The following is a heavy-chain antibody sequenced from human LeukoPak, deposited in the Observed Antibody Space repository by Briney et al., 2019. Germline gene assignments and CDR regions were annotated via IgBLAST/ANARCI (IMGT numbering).Heavy chain of an antibody. J-gene: IGHJ4*02. D-gene: IGHD3-10*01. CDR2: IKQDGSEK. Sequence: GGSLRLSCAASGFTFDDYGMSWVRQAPGKGLEWVANIKQDGSEKYYVDSVKGRFTISRDNAKNSLYLQMNSLRAEDTAVYYCARDQYYYGSGSPWDYWGQGTLVTVSS. V-gene: IGHV3-7*01. CDR1: GFTFDDYG. CDR3: ARDQYYYGSGSPWDY.